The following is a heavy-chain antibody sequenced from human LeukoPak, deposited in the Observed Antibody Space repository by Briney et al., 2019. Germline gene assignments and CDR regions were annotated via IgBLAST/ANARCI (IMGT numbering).Heavy chain of an antibody. D-gene: IGHD4-17*01. J-gene: IGHJ4*02. Sequence: GGSLRLSCEASGFTVTSNDMTWVRQAPGKGLEWLSVTYSGGTTYYGDFVKGRFTMSRDSSKNTLNLQLNNLGPEDTAVYYCARDSPTTVTYFDFWGQGTLVTVSS. CDR2: TYSGGTT. V-gene: IGHV3-66*01. CDR3: ARDSPTTVTYFDF. CDR1: GFTVTSND.